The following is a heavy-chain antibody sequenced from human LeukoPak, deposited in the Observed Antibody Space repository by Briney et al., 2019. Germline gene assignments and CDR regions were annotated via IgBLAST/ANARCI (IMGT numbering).Heavy chain of an antibody. J-gene: IGHJ4*02. D-gene: IGHD3-10*01. CDR3: ASAVVVTMVRGAYYFDY. V-gene: IGHV4-39*01. CDR1: GGSISSSSYY. Sequence: PSETLSLTCTASGGSISSSSYYWGWIRQPPGKGLEWIGSIYYSGSTYYNPSLKSRVTISVDTSKNQFSLKLSSVTAADTAVYYCASAVVVTMVRGAYYFDYWGQGTLVTVSS. CDR2: IYYSGST.